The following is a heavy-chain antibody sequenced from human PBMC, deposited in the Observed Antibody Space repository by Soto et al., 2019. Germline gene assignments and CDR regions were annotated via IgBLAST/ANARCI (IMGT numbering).Heavy chain of an antibody. CDR2: IYTSGTT. J-gene: IGHJ4*02. D-gene: IGHD1-26*01. CDR1: GGSINGYY. CDR3: ARDSVGISSPGVY. V-gene: IGHV4-4*07. Sequence: QVQLQESGPGLVKPSETLSLTCTVSGGSINGYYWTWIRQPAGKGLEWIGRIYTSGTTSYNPSLRSRVTMSLDTSKNQFSLRLPSLTAADTAVYYCARDSVGISSPGVYWGRETLSPSPQ.